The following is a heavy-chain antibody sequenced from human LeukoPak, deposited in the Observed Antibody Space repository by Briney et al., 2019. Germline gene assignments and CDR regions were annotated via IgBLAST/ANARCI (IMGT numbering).Heavy chain of an antibody. Sequence: GGSLRLSCAASGFTFSSYWMNWVRQAPGKGLEWVANIKQDGSEKYYVDSVKGRFTISRDNAKNSLYLQMNSLRAEDTAVYYCAREYSSTWYRGPSEYFRHWGQGTLVTVSS. J-gene: IGHJ1*01. V-gene: IGHV3-7*01. CDR1: GFTFSSYW. CDR2: IKQDGSEK. D-gene: IGHD6-13*01. CDR3: AREYSSTWYRGPSEYFRH.